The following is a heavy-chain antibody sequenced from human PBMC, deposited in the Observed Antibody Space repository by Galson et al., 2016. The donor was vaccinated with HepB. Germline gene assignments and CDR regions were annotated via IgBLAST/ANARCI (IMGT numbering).Heavy chain of an antibody. CDR3: ARDHAGTTRAVVY. J-gene: IGHJ4*02. V-gene: IGHV1-69*06. CDR2: IIPLFGTP. Sequence: SVKVSCKASGGSFTSHALNWVRQAPGQGLEWMGRIIPLFGTPDYAQKFQGRVTITADKSTSTAYLELNNLRSDDTAFYYCARDHAGTTRAVVYWGQGTLVTVSS. CDR1: GGSFTSHA. D-gene: IGHD1-1*01.